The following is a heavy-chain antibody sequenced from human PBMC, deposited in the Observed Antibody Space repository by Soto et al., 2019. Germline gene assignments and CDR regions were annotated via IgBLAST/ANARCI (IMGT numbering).Heavy chain of an antibody. CDR2: IIPMFGTA. D-gene: IGHD3-10*01. Sequence: QVQLVQSGAEVKKPGSSVKVSCKVSGGPFSDYAVSWVRQAPGQGLEWMGGIIPMFGTANYAQKFQGRVTITADESTTPAYMELSSLRSEDTAVYYCARDLDYYGSGNYYNRIDYWGQGTLVTVSS. CDR1: GGPFSDYA. V-gene: IGHV1-69*01. CDR3: ARDLDYYGSGNYYNRIDY. J-gene: IGHJ4*02.